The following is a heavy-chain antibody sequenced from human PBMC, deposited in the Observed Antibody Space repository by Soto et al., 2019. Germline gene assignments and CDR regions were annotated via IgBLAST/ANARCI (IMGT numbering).Heavy chain of an antibody. CDR1: GYTFHNYG. CDR3: ARGSESFDL. Sequence: QVLLMQSGPEVKKPGASVKVSCKASGYTFHNYGISWVRQVPGQGLEWMGWISGYNGNTNYAPKIQGRVTATRDTTTATAYMELRSLSSDDTALYYCARGSESFDLWGQGTLVTVSS. J-gene: IGHJ4*02. V-gene: IGHV1-18*01. D-gene: IGHD1-26*01. CDR2: ISGYNGNT.